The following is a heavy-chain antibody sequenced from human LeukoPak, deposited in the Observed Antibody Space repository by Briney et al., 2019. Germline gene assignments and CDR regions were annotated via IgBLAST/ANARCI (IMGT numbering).Heavy chain of an antibody. J-gene: IGHJ3*02. V-gene: IGHV3-48*03. CDR1: GFTFSSYE. CDR2: ISSSGSTI. Sequence: PGGSLRLSCAASGFTFSSYEMNWVRQAPGKGLEWVSYISSSGSTIYYADSVKGRFTISRDNAKNSLYLQMNSLRAEDTAVYYCASGRTDAFDIWGQGTMVTVSS. CDR3: ASGRTDAFDI.